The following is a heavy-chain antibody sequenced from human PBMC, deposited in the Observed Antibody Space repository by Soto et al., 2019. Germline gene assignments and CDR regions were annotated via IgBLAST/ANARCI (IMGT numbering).Heavy chain of an antibody. CDR1: GGSFSGYY. CDR3: ARAGGCSGGSCYSYNWFDP. J-gene: IGHJ5*02. Sequence: SETLSLTCAVYGGSFSGYYWSWIRQPPGKGLEWIGEINHSGSTNYNPSLKSRVTISVDTSKNQFSLKLSSVTAADTAVYYCARAGGCSGGSCYSYNWFDPWGQGTLVTVSS. D-gene: IGHD2-15*01. V-gene: IGHV4-34*01. CDR2: INHSGST.